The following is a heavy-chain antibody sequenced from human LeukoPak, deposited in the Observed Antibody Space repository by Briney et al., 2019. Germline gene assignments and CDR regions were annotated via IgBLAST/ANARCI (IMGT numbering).Heavy chain of an antibody. J-gene: IGHJ4*02. Sequence: SETLSLTCTVSGGSISSPTYYWGWIRQPPGKGLEWIGSIYYSGSTSYNPSLKSRVSIFVDTSQKQFSMKLSSVTAADTAVYYCARDQTYSGSGIYTYFDYWGQGILVTVSS. CDR3: ARDQTYSGSGIYTYFDY. CDR2: IYYSGST. CDR1: GGSISSPTYY. V-gene: IGHV4-39*07. D-gene: IGHD3-10*01.